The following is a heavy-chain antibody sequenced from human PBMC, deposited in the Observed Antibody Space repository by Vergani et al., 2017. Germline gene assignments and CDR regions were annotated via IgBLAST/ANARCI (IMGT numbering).Heavy chain of an antibody. J-gene: IGHJ3*01. Sequence: EVQMVESGGGLVKPGGSLRLSCVASGFTLSHYSMNWVRQAAGKGLEWVSSISGNNDDVYYADSVKGGLTIYRENAKNSLYLDMSSLRAEDTAVYYCVRDVRVSRTWGPGTLVAGSS. CDR1: GFTLSHYS. V-gene: IGHV3-21*01. CDR3: VRDVRVSRT. CDR2: ISGNNDDV.